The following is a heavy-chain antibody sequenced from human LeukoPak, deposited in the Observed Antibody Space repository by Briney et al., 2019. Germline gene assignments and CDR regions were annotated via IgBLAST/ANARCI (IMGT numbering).Heavy chain of an antibody. D-gene: IGHD6-19*01. CDR1: GYTFTSYA. Sequence: ASVKVSCKASGYTFTSYAIQWVRQAPGQRLEWMGWINAGNGDTKYSQRFQGRVTITRDTSASTAYMELSSLRSEDTVVYYCARDVREPSPGGGWYARDWYFDLWGRGTLVAVSS. J-gene: IGHJ2*01. CDR3: ARDVREPSPGGGWYARDWYFDL. V-gene: IGHV1-3*01. CDR2: INAGNGDT.